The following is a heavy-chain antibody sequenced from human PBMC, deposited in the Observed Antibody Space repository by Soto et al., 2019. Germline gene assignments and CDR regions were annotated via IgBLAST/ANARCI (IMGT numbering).Heavy chain of an antibody. Sequence: ASVKVSCKASGYTFTGYYRHWVRQAPGQGLEWMGWINPNSGGTNYAQKFQGWVTMTRDTSISTAYMELSRLRSDDTAVYYCARDPSVTMVRGSYYFDYWGQGTLVTVSS. CDR3: ARDPSVTMVRGSYYFDY. CDR2: INPNSGGT. CDR1: GYTFTGYY. V-gene: IGHV1-2*04. J-gene: IGHJ4*02. D-gene: IGHD3-10*01.